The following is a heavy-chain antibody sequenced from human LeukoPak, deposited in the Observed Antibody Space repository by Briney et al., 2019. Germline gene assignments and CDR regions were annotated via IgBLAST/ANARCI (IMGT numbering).Heavy chain of an antibody. J-gene: IGHJ5*02. CDR1: GGSISSYY. CDR3: AGTYGGTRVLFDP. V-gene: IGHV4-59*01. Sequence: SETLSLTCTVSGGSISSYYWSWLRQPPGKGLEWIGYIYYSGSTNYNPSLKSRVTISVDTSKNQFSLKLSSVTAADTAVYYCAGTYGGTRVLFDPWGQGTLVTVSS. D-gene: IGHD4-23*01. CDR2: IYYSGST.